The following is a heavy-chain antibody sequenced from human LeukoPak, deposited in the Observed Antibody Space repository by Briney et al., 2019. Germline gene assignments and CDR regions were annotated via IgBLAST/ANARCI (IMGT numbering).Heavy chain of an antibody. CDR3: ARRDIVVVPAVTSYYYYYGMDV. D-gene: IGHD2-2*01. CDR2: IYYSGST. CDR1: GGSIASSSNY. J-gene: IGHJ6*02. Sequence: PSETLSLTCTVSGGSIASSSNYWVWIRQPPGKGLEWIGSIYYSGSTYYNPSLKSRVTISVDTSKNQFSLKLSSVTAADTAVYYCARRDIVVVPAVTSYYYYYGMDVWGQGTTVTVSS. V-gene: IGHV4-39*07.